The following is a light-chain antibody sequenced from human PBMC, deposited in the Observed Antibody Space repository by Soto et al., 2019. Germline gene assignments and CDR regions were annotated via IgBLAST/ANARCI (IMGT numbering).Light chain of an antibody. CDR3: QQYHNYPRT. Sequence: DIQMTQSPSTLSASIGDRVTITCRASESIRTWLAWYQHKPGKAPKFLIYDASSLESGVPSRFSGSGSGTEFTLTISNLQPDDFATYFCQQYHNYPRTFGQGPRGEIK. CDR1: ESIRTW. V-gene: IGKV1-5*01. J-gene: IGKJ1*01. CDR2: DAS.